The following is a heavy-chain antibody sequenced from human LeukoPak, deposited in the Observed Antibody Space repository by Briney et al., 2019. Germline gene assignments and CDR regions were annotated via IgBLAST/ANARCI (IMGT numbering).Heavy chain of an antibody. CDR2: ISAYNGNT. V-gene: IGHV1-18*01. D-gene: IGHD2-21*01. CDR1: GGTFSSYA. J-gene: IGHJ4*02. Sequence: ASVKVSCKASGGTFSSYAISWVRQAPGQGLEWMGWISAYNGNTNYAQKLQGRVTMTTDTSTSTVYMELSSLRSDDTAVYYCARGGCGGECSFDYWGQGTLVTVSS. CDR3: ARGGCGGECSFDY.